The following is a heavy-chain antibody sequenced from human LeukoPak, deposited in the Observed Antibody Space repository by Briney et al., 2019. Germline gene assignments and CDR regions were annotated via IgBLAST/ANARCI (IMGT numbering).Heavy chain of an antibody. CDR2: IIPILGIA. D-gene: IGHD3-10*01. Sequence: GASVKVSCKASGGTFSSYAISWVRQAPGQGLEWMGRIIPILGIANYAQKFQGRVTITADKSTSTAYMELSSLRSEDTAVYYYARDLHSYGSGSIPPDFDYWGQGTLVTVSS. CDR3: ARDLHSYGSGSIPPDFDY. J-gene: IGHJ4*02. V-gene: IGHV1-69*04. CDR1: GGTFSSYA.